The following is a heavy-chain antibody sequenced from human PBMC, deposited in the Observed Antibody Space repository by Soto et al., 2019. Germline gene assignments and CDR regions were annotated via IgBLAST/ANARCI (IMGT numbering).Heavy chain of an antibody. D-gene: IGHD1-26*01. CDR1: GYTFTSYY. Sequence: ASVKVSCKASGYTFTSYYMHWVRQAPGQGLEWMGIINPSGGSTSYAQNFQGRVTMTRDTSTSTLYMELSSLRSEDTAVYYCARRWELLGGFDYWGQGTLVTVSS. CDR2: INPSGGST. V-gene: IGHV1-46*03. J-gene: IGHJ4*02. CDR3: ARRWELLGGFDY.